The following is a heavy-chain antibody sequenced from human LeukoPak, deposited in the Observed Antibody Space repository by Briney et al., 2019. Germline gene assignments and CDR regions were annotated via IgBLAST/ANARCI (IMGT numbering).Heavy chain of an antibody. D-gene: IGHD4-17*01. V-gene: IGHV4-30-4*01. CDR2: IYYSGST. Sequence: ASETLSLTCTVSGGSICSGDYYWSWIRQPPGKGLEWIGYIYYSGSTYYNPSLKSRVTISVDTSKNQFSLKLSSVTAADTAVYYCARSSGDYVPFDYWGQGTLVTVSS. CDR3: ARSSGDYVPFDY. CDR1: GGSICSGDYY. J-gene: IGHJ4*02.